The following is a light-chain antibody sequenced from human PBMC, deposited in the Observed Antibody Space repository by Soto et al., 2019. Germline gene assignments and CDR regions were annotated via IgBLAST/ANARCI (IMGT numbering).Light chain of an antibody. Sequence: DIQLTQSPAFLSASVGDKVTITCRASQDISSHLAWYQQKPGKPPNLLIYRASTLQNGVPSRFSGSGSGTDFTLTISRLQPEDFATYFCQQIKSYPFTFGGGTKGEIK. CDR3: QQIKSYPFT. V-gene: IGKV1-9*01. J-gene: IGKJ4*01. CDR2: RAS. CDR1: QDISSH.